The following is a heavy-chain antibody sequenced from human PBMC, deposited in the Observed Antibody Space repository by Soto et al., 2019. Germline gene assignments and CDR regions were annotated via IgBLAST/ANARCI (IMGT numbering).Heavy chain of an antibody. D-gene: IGHD3-22*01. V-gene: IGHV3-33*01. CDR1: GFTFSSYG. CDR2: IWYDGSNK. Sequence: HLGGSLRLSCAASGFTFSSYGMHWVRQAPGKGLEWVAVIWYDGSNKYYADSVKGRFTISRDNSKDTLYLQMNSLRAEDTAVYYCARTYYYDSSGSPFDYWGQGTLVTVS. CDR3: ARTYYYDSSGSPFDY. J-gene: IGHJ4*02.